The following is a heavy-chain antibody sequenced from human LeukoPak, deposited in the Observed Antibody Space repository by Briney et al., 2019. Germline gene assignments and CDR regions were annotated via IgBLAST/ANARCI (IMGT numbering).Heavy chain of an antibody. J-gene: IGHJ4*02. V-gene: IGHV3-30-3*01. D-gene: IGHD1-26*01. CDR2: ISYDGSNK. CDR3: AKDVGKWESLHFFDY. CDR1: GFTFSSYA. Sequence: PGGSLRLSCAASGFTFSSYAMHWVRLAPGKGLEWVAVISYDGSNKYYADSVKGRFTISRDNSKNTLYLQMNSLRGDDTAVYYCAKDVGKWESLHFFDYWGQGTLVTVSS.